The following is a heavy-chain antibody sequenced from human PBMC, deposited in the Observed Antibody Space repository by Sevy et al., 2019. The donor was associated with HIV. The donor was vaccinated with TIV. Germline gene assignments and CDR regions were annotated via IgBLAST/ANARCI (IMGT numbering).Heavy chain of an antibody. J-gene: IGHJ6*03. V-gene: IGHV4-39*01. CDR2: IYYSGST. D-gene: IGHD4-17*01. CDR3: ARHNGDYDIQYVYYKMDV. Sequence: SETLSLTCTVSGGSISSSSYYWGWIRQPPGKGLEWIGSIYYSGSTYYNPSLKSRVTISVDTSKNQFSLKLSSVTAADTAVYYCARHNGDYDIQYVYYKMDVWGKGTTVTVSS. CDR1: GGSISSSSYY.